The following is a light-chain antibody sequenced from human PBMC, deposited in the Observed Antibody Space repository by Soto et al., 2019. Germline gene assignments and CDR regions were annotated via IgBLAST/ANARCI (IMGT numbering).Light chain of an antibody. Sequence: EIVMTQSPATLSVSPGDRATISCRASQSVDNDLAWYQQKPGQPPRLLIYDASTRATGIPARFSGSQSGTEFTLTISSLLSEDFAVYFCQQYNNWPLTFGGGTKVETK. V-gene: IGKV3D-15*01. CDR1: QSVDND. CDR3: QQYNNWPLT. J-gene: IGKJ4*01. CDR2: DAS.